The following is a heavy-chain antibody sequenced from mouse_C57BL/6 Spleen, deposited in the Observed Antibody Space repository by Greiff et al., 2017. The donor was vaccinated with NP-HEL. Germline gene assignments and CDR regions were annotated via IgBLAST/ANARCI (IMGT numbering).Heavy chain of an antibody. D-gene: IGHD1-1*01. Sequence: QVQLQQPGAELVKPGASVKLSCKASGYTFTSYWMHWVKQRPGQGLEWIGMIHPNSGSTNYNEKFKSKATLTVDKSSSTAYMQLSSLTSEDSAVYYCARFLYYYGSCDYWGQGTTLTVSS. V-gene: IGHV1-64*01. CDR2: IHPNSGST. J-gene: IGHJ2*01. CDR3: ARFLYYYGSCDY. CDR1: GYTFTSYW.